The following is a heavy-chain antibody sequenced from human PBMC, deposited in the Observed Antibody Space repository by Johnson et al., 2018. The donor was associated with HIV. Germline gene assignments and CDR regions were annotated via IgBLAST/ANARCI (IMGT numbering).Heavy chain of an antibody. D-gene: IGHD5-18*01. CDR3: AKERLLHDAFDF. Sequence: VQLVESGGSVVRPGGSLRLSCAASGFTFDDYGMSWVRQAPGKGLEWVSGINWNGGSTGYADSVKGRFTISRDNSKGTLDLQMDGLRPDDTALYYCAKERLLHDAFDFWGQGTMVTVSS. CDR2: INWNGGST. J-gene: IGHJ3*01. V-gene: IGHV3-20*04. CDR1: GFTFDDYG.